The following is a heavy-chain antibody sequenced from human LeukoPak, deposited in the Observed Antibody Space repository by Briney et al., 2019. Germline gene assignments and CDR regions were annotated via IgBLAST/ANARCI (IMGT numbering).Heavy chain of an antibody. Sequence: PGGSLRLFCAASGFTFSNYAMTWVRQAPGKGLEWVSSISSRSSYIYYADSVKGRFTISRDNAKNSLYLQMNSLRGEDTAVYYCARDDSGFDLGALDYYYGMDVWGQGTTVTVSS. CDR1: GFTFSNYA. J-gene: IGHJ6*02. CDR2: ISSRSSYI. D-gene: IGHD5-12*01. V-gene: IGHV3-21*01. CDR3: ARDDSGFDLGALDYYYGMDV.